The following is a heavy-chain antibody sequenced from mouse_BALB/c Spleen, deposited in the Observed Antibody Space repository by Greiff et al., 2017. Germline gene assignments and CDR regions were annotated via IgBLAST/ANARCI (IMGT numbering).Heavy chain of an antibody. CDR2: IWGDGST. CDR1: GFSLTGYG. J-gene: IGHJ4*01. V-gene: IGHV2-6-7*01. D-gene: IGHD1-1*01. CDR3: ARDRTTVAGAYAMDY. Sequence: VQLVESGPGLVAPSQSLSITCTVSGFSLTGYGVNWVRQPPGKGLEWLGMIWGDGSTDYNSALKSRLSISKDNSKSQVFLKMNSLQTDDTARYYCARDRTTVAGAYAMDYWGQGTSVTVSS.